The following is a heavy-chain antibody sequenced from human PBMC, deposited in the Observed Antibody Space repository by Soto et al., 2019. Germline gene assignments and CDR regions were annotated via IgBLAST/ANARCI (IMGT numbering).Heavy chain of an antibody. CDR2: IYYTGST. CDR1: GDSVSRGSHS. Sequence: LSLTCSVAGDSVSRGSHSWTWTREPPGKGLEFLGYIYYTGSTNYNPSLKSRVTISVDTSKNQISLMLTSVTAADTAVYYCARTSTGSGYGDFWGHGIPVTVS. CDR3: ARTSTGSGYGDF. D-gene: IGHD4-17*01. J-gene: IGHJ4*01. V-gene: IGHV4-61*01.